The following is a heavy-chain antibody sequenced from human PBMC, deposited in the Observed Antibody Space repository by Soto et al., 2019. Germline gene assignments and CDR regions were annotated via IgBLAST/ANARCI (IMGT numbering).Heavy chain of an antibody. CDR1: GGSISSGGYS. Sequence: QLQLQESGSGLVKPSQTLSLTCAVSGGSISSGGYSWSWIRQPPGKGLEWIGYIYHSGSTYYNPSLKRRVTISVDRSKNQFSLKLSSVTAADTAVYYCARARAPGTLKGSGLFDYWGQGTLVTVSS. CDR3: ARARAPGTLKGSGLFDY. CDR2: IYHSGST. V-gene: IGHV4-30-2*01. J-gene: IGHJ4*02. D-gene: IGHD3-10*01.